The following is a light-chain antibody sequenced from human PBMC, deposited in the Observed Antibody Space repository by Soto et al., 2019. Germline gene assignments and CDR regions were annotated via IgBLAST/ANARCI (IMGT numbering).Light chain of an antibody. CDR2: EVR. J-gene: IGLJ2*01. CDR3: SSFSSRNTLV. CDR1: SSDVGRYDY. V-gene: IGLV2-11*01. Sequence: QSALTQPRSVSGSPGQSVTISCTGTSSDVGRYDYVSWYQHHPGKAPKLLIYEVRNRPSGLSYRFSGSKSGNTASLTISSLLPEDEADYFCSSFSSRNTLVFGGGTKLTVL.